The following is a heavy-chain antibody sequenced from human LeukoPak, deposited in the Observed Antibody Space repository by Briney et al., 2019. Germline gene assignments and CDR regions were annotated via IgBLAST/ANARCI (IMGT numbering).Heavy chain of an antibody. V-gene: IGHV4-4*02. CDR2: IYHGGST. CDR3: ARRRGQSLDP. CDR1: GGSISSSNW. Sequence: SETLSLTCAVSGGSISSSNWWSWVRQPPGKGLEWIGEIYHGGSTNYNPSLKSRVTISVDTSKNQFSLKLSSVTAADTAVYYCARRRGQSLDPWGQGTLVTVSS. J-gene: IGHJ5*02.